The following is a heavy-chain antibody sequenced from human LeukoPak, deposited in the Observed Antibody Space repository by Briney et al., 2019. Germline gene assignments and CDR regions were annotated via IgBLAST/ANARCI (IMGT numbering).Heavy chain of an antibody. Sequence: GGSLRLSCAASGFTVSSNYMSWVRQAPGKGLEWVSVIYSGGSTHYADSVKGRFTISRDNSKNTLYLQMNSLRAEDTAVYYCARDLNRYYDILTGYPLWGQGTLVTVSS. D-gene: IGHD3-9*01. CDR2: IYSGGST. CDR1: GFTVSSNY. J-gene: IGHJ4*02. CDR3: ARDLNRYYDILTGYPL. V-gene: IGHV3-66*02.